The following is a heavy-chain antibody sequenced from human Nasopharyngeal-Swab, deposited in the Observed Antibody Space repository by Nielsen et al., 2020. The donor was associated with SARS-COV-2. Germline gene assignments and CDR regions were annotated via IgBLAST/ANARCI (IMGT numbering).Heavy chain of an antibody. CDR3: AKSPPGSTRDYYYYGMDV. CDR2: IYSGGST. V-gene: IGHV3-53*01. Sequence: GGSLRLSCAASGFTVSSNYMSWVRQAPGKGLEWVSVIYSGGSTYYADSVKGRFTISRDNSKNTLYLQMNSLRAEDTAVYYCAKSPPGSTRDYYYYGMDVWGQGTTATVSS. CDR1: GFTVSSNY. J-gene: IGHJ6*02. D-gene: IGHD2-2*01.